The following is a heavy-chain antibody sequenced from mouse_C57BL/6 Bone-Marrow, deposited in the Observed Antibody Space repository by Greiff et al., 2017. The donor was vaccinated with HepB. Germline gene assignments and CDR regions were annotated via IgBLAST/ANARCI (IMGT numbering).Heavy chain of an antibody. CDR3: ARREGITTVVATVYYFDY. J-gene: IGHJ2*01. Sequence: QVTLKESGPGILQSSQTLSLTCSFSGFSLSTSGMGVSWIRQPSGKGLEWLAHIYWDDDKRYNPSLKSRLTISKDTSRNQVFLKITSVDTADTATYYCARREGITTVVATVYYFDYWGQGTTLTVSS. D-gene: IGHD1-1*01. CDR2: IYWDDDK. CDR1: GFSLSTSGMG. V-gene: IGHV8-12*01.